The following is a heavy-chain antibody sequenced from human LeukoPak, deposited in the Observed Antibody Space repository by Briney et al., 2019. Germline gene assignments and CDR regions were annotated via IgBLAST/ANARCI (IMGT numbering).Heavy chain of an antibody. D-gene: IGHD5-12*01. J-gene: IGHJ4*02. CDR1: GYTFTSYD. CDR3: ARDRLNSGYVPLDY. Sequence: GASVKVSCKASGYTFTSYDINWVRQATGQGLEWMGWMNPNSGNTGYAQKFQGRVTMTRNTSISTAYMELSSLRSEDTAVYYCARDRLNSGYVPLDYWGQGTLVTVSS. V-gene: IGHV1-8*01. CDR2: MNPNSGNT.